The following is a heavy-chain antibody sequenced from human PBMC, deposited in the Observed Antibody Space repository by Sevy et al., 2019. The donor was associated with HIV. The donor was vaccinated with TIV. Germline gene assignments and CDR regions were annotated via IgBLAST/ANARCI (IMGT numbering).Heavy chain of an antibody. V-gene: IGHV4-39*01. D-gene: IGHD2-21*01. J-gene: IGHJ6*02. CDR2: VYYVGNS. Sequence: SETLSLTCTVSGGSITSSGHYWGWIRQSPGKGLEWIGAVYYVGNSYANPSLTGRVTISADTSKNLFSLGLTSLTAADTAIYYCARVAGGENYDYGIDVWGLGTSVTVSS. CDR3: ARVAGGENYDYGIDV. CDR1: GGSITSSGHY.